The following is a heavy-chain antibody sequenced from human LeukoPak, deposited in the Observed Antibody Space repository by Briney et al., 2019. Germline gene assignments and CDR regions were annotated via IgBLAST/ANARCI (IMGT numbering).Heavy chain of an antibody. CDR2: IDWDDDK. D-gene: IGHD3-10*01. CDR3: ARNVGSGRDPTEFGP. V-gene: IGHV2-70*01. J-gene: IGHJ5*02. Sequence: SGPALVKPTKTLTLTCTFSGFSLSTSGMCGTWIRHPPGRALEWLALIDWDDDKYYSTSLKIRLTISKDTSKNQVVLPMTNLDPVDTATYFCARNVGSGRDPTEFGPWGQGTLVTVSS. CDR1: GFSLSTSGMC.